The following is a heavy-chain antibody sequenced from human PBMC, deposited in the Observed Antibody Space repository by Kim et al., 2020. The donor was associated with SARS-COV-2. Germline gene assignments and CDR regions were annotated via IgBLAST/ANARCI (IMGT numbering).Heavy chain of an antibody. CDR1: GGTFSSYT. J-gene: IGHJ6*02. CDR2: IIPILGIA. CDR3: ARDHRTTVFYYYYGMDV. V-gene: IGHV1-69*04. Sequence: SVKVSCKASGGTFSSYTISWVRQAPGQGLEWMGRIIPILGIANYAQKFQGRVTITADKSTSTAYMELSSLRSEDTAVYYCARDHRTTVFYYYYGMDVWGQGTTVTVSS. D-gene: IGHD4-17*01.